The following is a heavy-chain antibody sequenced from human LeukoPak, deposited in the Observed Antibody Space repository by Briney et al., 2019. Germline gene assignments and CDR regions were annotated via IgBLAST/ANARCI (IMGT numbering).Heavy chain of an antibody. CDR3: AREEAVGATVGY. D-gene: IGHD1-26*01. CDR2: ISSSSSFI. J-gene: IGHJ4*02. V-gene: IGHV3-21*01. CDR1: GFTFSSSA. Sequence: AGGSLRLSCAASGFTFSSSAMSWVRQVPGKGLEWVSSISSSSSFIYYAESVKGRFTISRDNAKNPLYLQVNSLRAEDTAVYYCAREEAVGATVGYWGQGTLVTVSS.